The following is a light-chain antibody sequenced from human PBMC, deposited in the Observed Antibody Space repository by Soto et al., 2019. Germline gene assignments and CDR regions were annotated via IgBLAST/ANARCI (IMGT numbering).Light chain of an antibody. CDR2: GAY. V-gene: IGKV3-20*01. CDR1: QSVSSSY. CDR3: QQYGSSPPIT. J-gene: IGKJ5*01. Sequence: DIVLTQSPGTLSLSPGDRATLSCRASQSVSSSYLAWYQQKPGQAPRLIIYGAYSRATGIPDRFSGSGSGTDFTLTISRLEPEDFAVYYCQQYGSSPPITXGQGTRREI.